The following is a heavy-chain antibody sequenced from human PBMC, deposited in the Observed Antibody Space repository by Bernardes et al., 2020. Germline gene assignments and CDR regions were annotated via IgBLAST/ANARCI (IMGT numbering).Heavy chain of an antibody. Sequence: GGSLRLSCAASGFTFSDYYMSWIRQAPGKGLEWVSYISSSGSTIYYADSVKGRFTISRDNAKNSLYLQMNSLRAEDTAVYYCAREAGGFWSINNYFDYWGQGTLVTVSS. J-gene: IGHJ4*02. CDR1: GFTFSDYY. CDR2: ISSSGSTI. V-gene: IGHV3-11*01. CDR3: AREAGGFWSINNYFDY. D-gene: IGHD3-3*01.